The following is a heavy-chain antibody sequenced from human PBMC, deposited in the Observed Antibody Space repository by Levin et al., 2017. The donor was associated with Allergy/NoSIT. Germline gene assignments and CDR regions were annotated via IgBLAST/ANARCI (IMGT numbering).Heavy chain of an antibody. J-gene: IGHJ3*02. CDR2: ISGSGGST. Sequence: PVESLKISCAASGFTFSSYAMSWVRQAPGKGLEWVSAISGSGGSTYYADSVKGRFTISRDNSKNTLYLQMNSLRAEDTAVYYCAKVEIKARYSPLGGMDAFDIWGQGTMVTVSS. CDR1: GFTFSSYA. V-gene: IGHV3-23*01. CDR3: AKVEIKARYSPLGGMDAFDI. D-gene: IGHD2-15*01.